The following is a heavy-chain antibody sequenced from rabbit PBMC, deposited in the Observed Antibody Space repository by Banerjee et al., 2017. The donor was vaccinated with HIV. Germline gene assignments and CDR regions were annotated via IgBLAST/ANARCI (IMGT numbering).Heavy chain of an antibody. J-gene: IGHJ3*01. CDR3: ARDLDGVIGWNFAW. D-gene: IGHD4-1*01. Sequence: QEQLVESGGGLVQPGGSLKLSCKASGFDFSGYGVSWVRQAPGKGLEWIGYIDLVFGSTYYANWVNGRFTISKTSSTTVTLQMTSLTAADTATYFCARDLDGVIGWNFAWWGQGTLVTVS. V-gene: IGHV1S39*01. CDR2: IDLVFGST. CDR1: GFDFSGYG.